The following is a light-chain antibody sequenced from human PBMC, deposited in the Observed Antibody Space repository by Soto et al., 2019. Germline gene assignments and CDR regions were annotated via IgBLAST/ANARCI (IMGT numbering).Light chain of an antibody. J-gene: IGLJ1*01. CDR1: SSDVGGYNY. CDR2: EVS. CDR3: SLYTRNIYV. Sequence: QSALTQPASLSGSPGQSITISCTGTSSDVGGYNYVSWYQQHPGKAPKLMIYEVSNRPSGISNRFSGSKSGNTASLTISGLQAENEADYYCSLYTRNIYVFGTGTKLTVL. V-gene: IGLV2-14*01.